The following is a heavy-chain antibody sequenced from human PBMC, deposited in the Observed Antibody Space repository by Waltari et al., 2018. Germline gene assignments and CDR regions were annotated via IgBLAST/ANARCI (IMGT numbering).Heavy chain of an antibody. Sequence: QVQLQESGPGLVKPSETLSLTCTVSGGSISSYYWSWIRQPPGKGLEWIGYIYYSESTNYNPSLKSRVTISVDTSKNQFSLKLSSVTAADTAVYYCARVDLAVRGGADYWGQGTLVTVSS. CDR1: GGSISSYY. CDR2: IYYSEST. J-gene: IGHJ4*02. D-gene: IGHD2-21*01. V-gene: IGHV4-59*01. CDR3: ARVDLAVRGGADY.